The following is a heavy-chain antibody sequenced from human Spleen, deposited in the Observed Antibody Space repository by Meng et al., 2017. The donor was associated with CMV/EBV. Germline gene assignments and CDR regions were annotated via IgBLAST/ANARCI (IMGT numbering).Heavy chain of an antibody. J-gene: IGHJ4*02. D-gene: IGHD2-2*01. CDR2: ISNDGSST. CDR1: GFTFSSYW. V-gene: IGHV3-74*01. CDR3: AKGSCSGTSCYGYFDY. Sequence: GESLKISCVASGFTFSSYWMHWVRQAHGKGLVWVSRISNDGSSTRYADSVKGRFTISRDNAKNTLYLQMNSLRAEDTAVYYCAKGSCSGTSCYGYFDYWGQGTLVTVSS.